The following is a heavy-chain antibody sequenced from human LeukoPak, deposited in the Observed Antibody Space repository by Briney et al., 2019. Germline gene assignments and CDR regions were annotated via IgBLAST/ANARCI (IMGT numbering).Heavy chain of an antibody. CDR2: INHSGST. CDR1: GGSFSGYY. D-gene: IGHD6-19*01. CDR3: ARGYSSGWYVGRFDP. J-gene: IGHJ5*02. V-gene: IGHV4-34*01. Sequence: SETLSLTCAVYGGSFSGYYWSWIRQPPGKGLEWIGEINHSGSTNYNPSLKSRVTISVDTSKNQFSLKLSSVTAADTAVYYCARGYSSGWYVGRFDPWGQGTLVTVSS.